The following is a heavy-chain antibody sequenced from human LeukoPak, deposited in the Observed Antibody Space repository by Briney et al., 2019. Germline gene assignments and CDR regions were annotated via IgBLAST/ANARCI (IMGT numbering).Heavy chain of an antibody. V-gene: IGHV4-39*01. CDR3: ARSLPAAEDY. Sequence: SETLSLTCTVSGGSISSSSYYWGWIRQPPGKGLEWIGSIYYRGSTYYNPSLKSRVTISVDTSKNQFSLKLSSVTAADTAVYYCARSLPAAEDYWGQGTLVTVSS. D-gene: IGHD6-13*01. CDR1: GGSISSSSYY. CDR2: IYYRGST. J-gene: IGHJ4*02.